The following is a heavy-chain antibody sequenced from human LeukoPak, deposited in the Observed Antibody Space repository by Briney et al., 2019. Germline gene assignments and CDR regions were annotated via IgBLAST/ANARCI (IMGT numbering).Heavy chain of an antibody. Sequence: PSETLSLTRAVYVGSFSGYYWSWIRQPPGKGLEWIREINHSGSTNYNPSLKSRVTISVDTSKNQFSLKLSSVTAADTAVYYCAREVEVPAALTYYYYYYMDVWGKGTTVTVSS. CDR3: AREVEVPAALTYYYYYYMDV. D-gene: IGHD2-2*01. V-gene: IGHV4-34*01. J-gene: IGHJ6*03. CDR1: VGSFSGYY. CDR2: INHSGST.